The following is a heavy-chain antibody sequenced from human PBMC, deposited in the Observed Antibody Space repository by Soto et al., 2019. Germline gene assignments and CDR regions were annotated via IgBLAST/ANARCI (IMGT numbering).Heavy chain of an antibody. CDR3: ARGAVLRYFDWLLGYYYYYMDV. V-gene: IGHV1-3*01. D-gene: IGHD3-9*01. J-gene: IGHJ6*03. CDR1: GYTFTSYA. Sequence: GESLKISCKASGYTFTSYAMHWVRQAPGQRLEWMGWINAGNGNTKYSQKFQGRVTITRDTSASTAYMELSSLRSEDTAVYYCARGAVLRYFDWLLGYYYYYMDVWGKGTTVTVSS. CDR2: INAGNGNT.